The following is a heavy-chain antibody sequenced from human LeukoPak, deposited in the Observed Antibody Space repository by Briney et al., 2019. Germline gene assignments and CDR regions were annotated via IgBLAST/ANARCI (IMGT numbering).Heavy chain of an antibody. V-gene: IGHV3-21*01. J-gene: IGHJ4*02. CDR1: GFTFSNYA. CDR3: ARDRYSGYGAFDY. D-gene: IGHD5-12*01. CDR2: ISSSSSYI. Sequence: PGGSLRLSCAASGFTFSNYAMSWVRQAPGKGLEWVSSISSSSSYIYYADSVKGRFTISRDNAKNSLYLQMNSLRAEDTAVYYCARDRYSGYGAFDYWGQGTLVTVSS.